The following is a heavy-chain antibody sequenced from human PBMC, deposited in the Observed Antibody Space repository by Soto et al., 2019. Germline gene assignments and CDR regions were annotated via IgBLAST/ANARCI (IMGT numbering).Heavy chain of an antibody. CDR2: IWYDGSNK. D-gene: IGHD6-13*01. J-gene: IGHJ5*02. CDR1: GFTFSSYG. CDR3: AKGRKPDDSSSWYDGLNWFDP. Sequence: HPGGSLRLSCAASGFTFSSYGMHWVRQAPGKGLEWVAVIWYDGSNKYYADSVKGRFTISRDNSKNTLYLQMNSLRAEDTAVYYCAKGRKPDDSSSWYDGLNWFDPWGQGTLVTVSS. V-gene: IGHV3-33*06.